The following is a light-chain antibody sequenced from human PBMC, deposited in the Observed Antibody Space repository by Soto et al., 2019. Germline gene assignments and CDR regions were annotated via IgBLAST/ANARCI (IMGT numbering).Light chain of an antibody. V-gene: IGLV2-14*01. CDR3: TSWTTSTTMK. Sequence: QSALTQPASVSGSPGQSITISCTGTSSDVGAYNYVSWYQQHPGKAPKLMIYDVNIRPSGVSTRFSGSKSGNTASLTISGLQAEGEADYYCTSWTTSTTMKFGGGTKVTVL. CDR2: DVN. J-gene: IGLJ2*01. CDR1: SSDVGAYNY.